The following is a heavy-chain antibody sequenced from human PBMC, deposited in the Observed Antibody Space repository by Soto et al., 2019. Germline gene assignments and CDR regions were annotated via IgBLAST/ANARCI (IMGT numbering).Heavy chain of an antibody. V-gene: IGHV3-43*01. CDR1: GFTFDDYP. CDR2: ISWDGGSA. Sequence: EVQVVESGGDVVRPGGSLSLSCTASGFTFDDYPMHWVRQAPGKSLEWVSMISWDGGSAYFADSVKVRFTMSRDNSKNSLYLQMTSLKPEDTAWYICVKDNRTKRLEVWGESCTFLGPGTKVPVSS. CDR3: VKDNRTKRLEVWGESCTF. J-gene: IGHJ3*01. D-gene: IGHD2-8*01.